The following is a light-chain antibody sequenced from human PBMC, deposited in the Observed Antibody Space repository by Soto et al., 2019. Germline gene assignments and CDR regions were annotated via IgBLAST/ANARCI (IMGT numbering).Light chain of an antibody. CDR2: GAS. CDR1: HSVSSK. J-gene: IGKJ4*01. CDR3: QQYNDWPPQLT. V-gene: IGKV3-15*01. Sequence: EIVMTQSPATLSVSVGERATLSCRASHSVSSKLAWYQQKPGQAPRLLIYGASTRATDIPARFSGSGSGTEFTLTISSLQSEDLAVYYFQQYNDWPPQLTFRGGTKVEIK.